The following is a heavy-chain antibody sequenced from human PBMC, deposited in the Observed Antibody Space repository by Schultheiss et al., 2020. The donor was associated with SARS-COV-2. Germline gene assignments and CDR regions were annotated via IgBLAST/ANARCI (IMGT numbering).Heavy chain of an antibody. CDR1: GFTFGDYA. D-gene: IGHD3-3*01. CDR3: TRDLELRFLEWLPSIYYYDGMDV. J-gene: IGHJ6*04. V-gene: IGHV3-49*03. Sequence: GGSLRLSCTASGFTFGDYAMSWFRQAPGKGLEWVGFIRSKAYGGTTEYAASVKGRFTISRDDSKSIAYLQMNSLKTEDTAVYYCTRDLELRFLEWLPSIYYYDGMDVWGKGTTGTVSS. CDR2: IRSKAYGGTT.